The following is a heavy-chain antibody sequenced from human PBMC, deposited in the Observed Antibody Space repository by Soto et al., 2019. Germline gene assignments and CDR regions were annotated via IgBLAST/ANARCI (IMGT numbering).Heavy chain of an antibody. CDR3: SGGGSIFPFGFGCYRAGLSDF. D-gene: IGHD1-26*01. V-gene: IGHV3-48*02. Sequence: EVQLVESGGGLVQPGGSLRLSCAATGFTFSSYSMNWVRQAPGKGLEWVSYISSSSTTIYYADSVKGRFIISRDNAKNFRYLQMKSLGDGDTAVYYWSGGGSIFPFGFGCYRAGLSDFLGQGNL. J-gene: IGHJ4*02. CDR1: GFTFSSYS. CDR2: ISSSSTTI.